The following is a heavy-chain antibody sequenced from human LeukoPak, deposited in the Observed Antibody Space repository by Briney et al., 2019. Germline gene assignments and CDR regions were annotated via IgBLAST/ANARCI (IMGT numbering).Heavy chain of an antibody. CDR2: IYSNGNT. CDR3: ARQVFYFDTTGHFGPFDI. J-gene: IGHJ3*02. D-gene: IGHD3-22*01. V-gene: IGHV4-39*01. Sequence: PSETLSLTCSVSGGSISSKSRYWGWIRQPPGKGLEWIGSIYSNGNTFYKLSLQSRVAISVGTSKNQFSLKLTSVTAPDTAVYYCARQVFYFDTTGHFGPFDIWGQGTVVSVS. CDR1: GGSISSKSRY.